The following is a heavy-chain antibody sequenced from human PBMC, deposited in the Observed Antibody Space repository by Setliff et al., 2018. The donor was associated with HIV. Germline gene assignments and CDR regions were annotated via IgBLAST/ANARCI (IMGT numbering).Heavy chain of an antibody. CDR2: ISPDSGDT. Sequence: ASVKVSCKTSGYTFTVNHLRWVRQAPGQGVEWVGKISPDSGDTFYAQKFQGRVTLTRDTSITTAYMELSTLRDDDTAVYYCARDAGAPGRGNPLDYWGQGTLVTVSS. J-gene: IGHJ4*02. CDR1: GYTFTVNH. D-gene: IGHD3-10*01. V-gene: IGHV1-2*02. CDR3: ARDAGAPGRGNPLDY.